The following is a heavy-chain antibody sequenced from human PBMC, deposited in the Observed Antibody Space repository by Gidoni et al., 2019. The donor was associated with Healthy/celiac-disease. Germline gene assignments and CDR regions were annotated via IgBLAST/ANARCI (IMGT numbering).Heavy chain of an antibody. CDR3: AKLGPLNPESIAARPGFWYYSYYYMDV. D-gene: IGHD6-6*01. CDR2: ISGSGGST. Sequence: EVQLLESGGGLVQPGGSLRLSCAASGFTFSSYAMSWVSQAPGKGLEWVSSISGSGGSTYYADSVKGRFTISRDNSKNTLYLQMNSLRAEDTAVYYCAKLGPLNPESIAARPGFWYYSYYYMDVWGKGTTVTVSS. CDR1: GFTFSSYA. J-gene: IGHJ6*03. V-gene: IGHV3-23*01.